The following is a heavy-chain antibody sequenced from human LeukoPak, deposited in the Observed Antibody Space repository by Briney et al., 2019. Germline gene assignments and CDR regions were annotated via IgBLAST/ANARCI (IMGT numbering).Heavy chain of an antibody. CDR3: ARGPTYSGYDIPYYFDY. CDR2: ISWNSGSI. CDR1: GFTFDDYA. Sequence: GGSLRLSCAASGFTFDDYAMHWVRQAPGKGLEWVSGISWNSGSIGYADPVKGRFTISRDNSKNTLYLQMNSLRAEDTAVYYCARGPTYSGYDIPYYFDYWGQGTLVTVSS. J-gene: IGHJ4*02. V-gene: IGHV3-9*01. D-gene: IGHD5-12*01.